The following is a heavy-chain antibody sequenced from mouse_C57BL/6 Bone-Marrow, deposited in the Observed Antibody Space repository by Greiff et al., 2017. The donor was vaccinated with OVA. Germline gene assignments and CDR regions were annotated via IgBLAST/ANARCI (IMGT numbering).Heavy chain of an antibody. Sequence: QVQLQQSGSELRSPGSSVKLSCKDFDSEVFPIAYMSWVRQKPGHGFEWIGGILPSIGRTIYGEKFEDKATLDADTLSNTAYLELNSLTSEDSAIYYCARRGLGSSYWYFDVWGTGTTVTVSS. V-gene: IGHV15-2*01. CDR3: ARRGLGSSYWYFDV. J-gene: IGHJ1*03. CDR2: ILPSIGRT. D-gene: IGHD1-1*01. CDR1: DSEVFPIAY.